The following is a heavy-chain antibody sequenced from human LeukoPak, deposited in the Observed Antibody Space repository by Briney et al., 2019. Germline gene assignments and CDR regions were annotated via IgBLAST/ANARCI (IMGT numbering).Heavy chain of an antibody. Sequence: PGGSLRLSCAVSGFSLSRYAMSWVRKAPGKGLEWVSAISDSGGSTYYADSVKGRFTISSDNSRNTLYLQMNTLRAEDTAVYYCAKCRGSSWSDYFDYWGQGTLVTVSS. V-gene: IGHV3-23*01. D-gene: IGHD6-13*01. CDR1: GFSLSRYA. J-gene: IGHJ4*02. CDR2: ISDSGGST. CDR3: AKCRGSSWSDYFDY.